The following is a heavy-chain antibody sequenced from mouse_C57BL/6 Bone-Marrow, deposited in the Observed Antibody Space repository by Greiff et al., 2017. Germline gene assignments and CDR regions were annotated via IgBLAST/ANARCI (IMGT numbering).Heavy chain of an antibody. Sequence: VQLVESGAELVKPGASVKLSCKASGYTFTSYWMHWVKQRPGQGLEWIGMIHPKSGSTNYNEKFKSKATLTVDKSSSTAYMQLSSLTSEDSAVYCGARGNYVGFAYWGQGTLVTVSA. CDR2: IHPKSGST. D-gene: IGHD2-1*01. J-gene: IGHJ3*01. V-gene: IGHV1-64*01. CDR1: GYTFTSYW. CDR3: ARGNYVGFAY.